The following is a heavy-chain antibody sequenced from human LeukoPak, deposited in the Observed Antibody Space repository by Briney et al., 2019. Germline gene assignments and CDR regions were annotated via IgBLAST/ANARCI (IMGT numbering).Heavy chain of an antibody. J-gene: IGHJ4*02. V-gene: IGHV4-34*01. Sequence: PSGTLSLTCAVYGGSFSGYYWSWIRQPPGKGLEWIGEINHSGSTNYNPSLKSRVTISVDTSKNQFSLKLSSVTAADTAVYYCARASERQSSGYLGGFDYWGQGTLVTVSS. D-gene: IGHD3-22*01. CDR3: ARASERQSSGYLGGFDY. CDR1: GGSFSGYY. CDR2: INHSGST.